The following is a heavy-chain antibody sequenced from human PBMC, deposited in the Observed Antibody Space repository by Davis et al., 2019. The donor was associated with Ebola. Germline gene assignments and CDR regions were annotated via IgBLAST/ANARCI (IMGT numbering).Heavy chain of an antibody. D-gene: IGHD4-17*01. J-gene: IGHJ4*02. CDR3: ARDVAINYGGF. V-gene: IGHV3-74*01. Sequence: PGGSLRLSCAASGFTFSNYWMHWVRQAPGKGLVWVSRINSDGSSIAYADSVKGRFTISRDNAKNTLYLQLDSLRVEDTAAYYCARDVAINYGGFWGQGTLVAVSS. CDR2: INSDGSSI. CDR1: GFTFSNYW.